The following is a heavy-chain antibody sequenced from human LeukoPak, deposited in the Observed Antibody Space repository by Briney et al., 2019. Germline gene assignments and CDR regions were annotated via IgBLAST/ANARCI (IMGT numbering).Heavy chain of an antibody. D-gene: IGHD2-2*01. CDR1: GGSISSNGYY. CDR2: IYYSGSN. CDR3: ARGVGVVRATHYYFDY. J-gene: IGHJ4*02. Sequence: PSGTLCLSCTVSGGSISSNGYYWGCIRPPPGKGLESIVSIYYSGSNYYNPSFKSRVTISVDTSKNQLSLKLSSLTAADTAVYYCARGVGVVRATHYYFDYWGQGSLVTVSS. V-gene: IGHV4-39*01.